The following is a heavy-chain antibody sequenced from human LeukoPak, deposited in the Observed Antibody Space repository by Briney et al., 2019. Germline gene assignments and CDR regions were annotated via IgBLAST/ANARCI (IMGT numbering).Heavy chain of an antibody. V-gene: IGHV3-7*01. CDR3: AELGITMIGGV. Sequence: GESLRLSCAASGFTFTTYWMSWVRQAPGKGLEWVANINQDGSEKYFVDSVKGRFTISRDNAKNSLYLQMNSLRAEDTAVYYCAELGITMIGGVWGKGTTATISS. CDR2: INQDGSEK. D-gene: IGHD3-10*02. J-gene: IGHJ6*04. CDR1: GFTFTTYW.